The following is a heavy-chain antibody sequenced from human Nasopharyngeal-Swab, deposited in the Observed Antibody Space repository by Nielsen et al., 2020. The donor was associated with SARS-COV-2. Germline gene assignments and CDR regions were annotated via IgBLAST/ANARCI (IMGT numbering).Heavy chain of an antibody. CDR2: ISYDGSNK. CDR3: AKHIGDV. J-gene: IGHJ6*04. Sequence: WIRQPPGKGLEWVAVISYDGSNKYYAGSVKGRFTISRDNSKNTLYLQMNSLRAEDTAVYYCAKHIGDVWGKGTTVTVSS. V-gene: IGHV3-30*18.